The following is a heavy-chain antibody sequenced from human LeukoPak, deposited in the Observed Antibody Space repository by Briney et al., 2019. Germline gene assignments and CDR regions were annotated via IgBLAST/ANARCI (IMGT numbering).Heavy chain of an antibody. J-gene: IGHJ6*02. CDR3: ARGGSPSLHYGMDV. CDR2: IYYSGST. D-gene: IGHD5-12*01. Sequence: PSETLSLTCTVSGGSISSYYWSWIRQPPGKGLEWIGSIYYSGSTYYNPSLKSRVTISVDTSKNQFSLKLSSVTAADTAVYYCARGGSPSLHYGMDVWGQGTTVTVSS. V-gene: IGHV4-59*12. CDR1: GGSISSYY.